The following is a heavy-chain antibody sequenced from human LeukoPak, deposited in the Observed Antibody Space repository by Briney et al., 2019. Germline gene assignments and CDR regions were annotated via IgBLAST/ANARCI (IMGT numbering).Heavy chain of an antibody. J-gene: IGHJ3*02. CDR1: GFTFSSYA. V-gene: IGHV3-23*01. CDR3: ARDGDNDLCSGYFNLGAFDI. Sequence: PGWSLRLSCAASGFTFSSYAMSWVRQAPGKGLEWVSAISGSGGSTYYADSVKGRFTISRDNSKNPLYLQMSCVSAEDTAVYYCARDGDNDLCSGYFNLGAFDIWGQGTMVTVSS. D-gene: IGHD3-3*01. CDR2: ISGSGGST.